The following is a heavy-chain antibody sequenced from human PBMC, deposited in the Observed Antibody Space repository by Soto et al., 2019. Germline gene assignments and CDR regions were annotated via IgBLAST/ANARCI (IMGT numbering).Heavy chain of an antibody. CDR3: ARVRPHVAFDI. Sequence: GGSLRLSCAASGFTFSSYEMNWVRQAPGKGLEWVSYISSSGSTIYYADSVKGRFTISRDNAKNSLYLQMNSLRAEDTAVYYCARVRPHVAFDIWGQGTMVTVSS. D-gene: IGHD6-25*01. CDR2: ISSSGSTI. V-gene: IGHV3-48*03. CDR1: GFTFSSYE. J-gene: IGHJ3*02.